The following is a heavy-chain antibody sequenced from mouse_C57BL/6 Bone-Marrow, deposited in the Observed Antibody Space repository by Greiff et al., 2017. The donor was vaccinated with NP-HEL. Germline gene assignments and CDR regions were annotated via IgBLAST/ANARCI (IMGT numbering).Heavy chain of an antibody. V-gene: IGHV5-16*01. Sequence: EAMLVESEGGLVQPGSSMKLSCTTSGFTFSDYYMAWVRQVPEKGLDWVANINYDGSSTYYLDSLKSRFIISRDNAKNILYLQLSSLKSEDTATYYCAREGGLRRRTYAMDYWGQGTSVTVSS. CDR3: AREGGLRRRTYAMDY. CDR1: GFTFSDYY. CDR2: INYDGSST. J-gene: IGHJ4*01. D-gene: IGHD2-4*01.